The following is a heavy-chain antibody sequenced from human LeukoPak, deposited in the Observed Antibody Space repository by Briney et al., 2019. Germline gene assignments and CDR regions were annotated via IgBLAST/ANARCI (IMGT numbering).Heavy chain of an antibody. D-gene: IGHD4-17*01. Sequence: PGGSLRLSCVASGFTFSSYGMHWVRQAPGKGLEWVAVIWYDGSNKYYADSVKGRFTISRDNSKNTLYLQMNSLRAEDTAVYYCAREGHGDYGLDYWGQGTLVTVSS. CDR3: AREGHGDYGLDY. V-gene: IGHV3-33*01. J-gene: IGHJ4*02. CDR2: IWYDGSNK. CDR1: GFTFSSYG.